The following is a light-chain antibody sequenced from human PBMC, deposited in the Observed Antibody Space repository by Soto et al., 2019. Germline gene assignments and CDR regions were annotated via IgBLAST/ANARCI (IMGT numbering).Light chain of an antibody. CDR2: GAS. Sequence: EIVLTQSPGTLSLSPGERATLSCRASQSVSSSYLAWYQQKPGQAPRLLIYGASSMATGIPDRFSGSGSGTDFTLNISRLEPEYFAVYYCQQYGSAYTFGQGTKLDIK. J-gene: IGKJ2*01. V-gene: IGKV3-20*01. CDR3: QQYGSAYT. CDR1: QSVSSSY.